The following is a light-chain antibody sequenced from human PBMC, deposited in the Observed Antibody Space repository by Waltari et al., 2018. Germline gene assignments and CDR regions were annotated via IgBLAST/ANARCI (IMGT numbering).Light chain of an antibody. CDR2: DAS. Sequence: EIVMTQSPANLSVSPGESATLSCRASQSVSIQLAWYQQKPGQAPRLPISDASTRATVIPPRFSGSGSGTDFTLTISSLQSEDFAVYYCQQYNNWPLTFGGGTKVEIK. CDR1: QSVSIQ. V-gene: IGKV3-15*01. CDR3: QQYNNWPLT. J-gene: IGKJ4*01.